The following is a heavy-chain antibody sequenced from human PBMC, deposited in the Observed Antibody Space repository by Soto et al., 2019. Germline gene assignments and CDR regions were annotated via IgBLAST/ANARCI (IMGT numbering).Heavy chain of an antibody. CDR1: GFTFSSYA. D-gene: IGHD6-19*01. Sequence: GSLRLSCAASGFTFSSYAMSWVRQAPGKGLEWVSYISRSSSTTYYADSVKGRFTISRDNAKNSLYLQMNSLRDEDTAVYYCAKEVGYSSGYDYFDYWGQGTLVTVSS. CDR2: ISRSSSTT. CDR3: AKEVGYSSGYDYFDY. V-gene: IGHV3-48*02. J-gene: IGHJ4*02.